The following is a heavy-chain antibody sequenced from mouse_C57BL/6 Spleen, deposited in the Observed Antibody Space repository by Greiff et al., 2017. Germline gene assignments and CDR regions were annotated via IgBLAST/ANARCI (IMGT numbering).Heavy chain of an antibody. CDR2: INPSNGGT. Sequence: QVQLQQPGTELVKPGASVKLSCKASGYTFTSYWMHWVKQRPGQGLEWIGNINPSNGGTNYNEKFKSKATLTVDKSSSTAYMQLSSLTSGDSAVYYWARSRRGTGTQEGYVDYWGQGTTLTVSS. V-gene: IGHV1-53*01. J-gene: IGHJ2*01. CDR3: ARSRRGTGTQEGYVDY. D-gene: IGHD4-1*01. CDR1: GYTFTSYW.